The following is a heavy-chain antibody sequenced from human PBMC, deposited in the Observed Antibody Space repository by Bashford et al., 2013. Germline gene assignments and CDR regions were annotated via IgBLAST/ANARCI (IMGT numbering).Heavy chain of an antibody. CDR3: ARGSSLRWYSFDY. Sequence: WVRQAPGQGLEWMGGIIPIFGTANYAQKFQGRVTITADKSTSTAYMELSSLRSEDTAVYYCARGSSLRWYSFDYVGPGNPGHRLL. CDR2: IIPIFGTA. D-gene: IGHD4-23*01. J-gene: IGHJ4*02. V-gene: IGHV1-69*06.